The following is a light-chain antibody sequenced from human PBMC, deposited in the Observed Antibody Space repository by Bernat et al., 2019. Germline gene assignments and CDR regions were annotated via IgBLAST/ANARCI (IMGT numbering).Light chain of an antibody. CDR1: QRVDGY. CDR3: QQRANWPPGYT. J-gene: IGKJ2*01. Sequence: EIVLTQSPGTLSLSPGESATLSCRASQRVDGYLAWYQQKPGQAPRLLIYDASKRATGIPPRFSASGSGTDFTLTISSLEPEDSAVYSCQQRANWPPGYTFGQGTKLEIK. V-gene: IGKV3-11*01. CDR2: DAS.